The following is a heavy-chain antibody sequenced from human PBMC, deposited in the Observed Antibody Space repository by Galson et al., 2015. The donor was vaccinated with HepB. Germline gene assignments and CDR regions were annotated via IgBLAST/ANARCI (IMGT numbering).Heavy chain of an antibody. CDR3: ARESGIHNLWTGYSTPLGI. Sequence: SLRLSCAASGFTFSSYDMHWVRQAPGKGLEWVSSITSSSTYINYADSVEGRFTISRDDAENSVYLQMNSLRAEDTAVYYCARESGIHNLWTGYSTPLGIWGQVTLVTLSS. D-gene: IGHD3/OR15-3a*01. V-gene: IGHV3-21*06. CDR2: ITSSSTYI. CDR1: GFTFSSYD. J-gene: IGHJ4*02.